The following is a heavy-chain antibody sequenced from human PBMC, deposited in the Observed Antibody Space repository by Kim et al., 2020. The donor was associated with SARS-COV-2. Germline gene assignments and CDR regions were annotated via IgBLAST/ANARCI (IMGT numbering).Heavy chain of an antibody. V-gene: IGHV4-39*07. D-gene: IGHD3-10*01. Sequence: SETLSLTCTVSGGSISSSSYYWGWIRQPPGKGLEWIGSIYYSGSAYYNPSLKSRVTISVDTSKNQFSLKLSSVTAADTAVYYCARESLKEERWYYYGSGSYSYYFDCWGQGTLVTVSS. CDR1: GGSISSSSYY. J-gene: IGHJ4*02. CDR3: ARESLKEERWYYYGSGSYSYYFDC. CDR2: IYYSGSA.